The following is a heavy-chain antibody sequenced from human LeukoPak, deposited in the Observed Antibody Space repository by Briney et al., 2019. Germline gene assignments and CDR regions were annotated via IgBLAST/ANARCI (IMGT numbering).Heavy chain of an antibody. D-gene: IGHD4-11*01. CDR1: GGSINNYY. J-gene: IGHJ3*02. V-gene: IGHV4-4*07. CDR2: IFTSGST. CDR3: ARAPVTVKDSFDI. Sequence: SETLSLTCAVSGGSINNYYWSWIRQPPGKGLEWIGRIFTSGSTNYNASLKSRVTMSVDTSKNQFSLKLRSMTAADTAVYYCARAPVTVKDSFDIWGQGTMVTVSS.